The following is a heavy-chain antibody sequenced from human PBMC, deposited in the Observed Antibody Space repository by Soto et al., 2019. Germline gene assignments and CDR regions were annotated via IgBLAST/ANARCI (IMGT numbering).Heavy chain of an antibody. J-gene: IGHJ6*03. CDR3: ARVGGYCSGGSCYSGFKPYYYYYYMDV. Sequence: GGSLRLSCAASGFTFSSYSMNWVRQAPGKGLEWVSSISSSSSYIYYADSVKGRFTISRDNAKNSLYLQMNSLRAEDTAVYYCARVGGYCSGGSCYSGFKPYYYYYYMDVWGKGTTVTVSS. V-gene: IGHV3-21*01. CDR2: ISSSSSYI. D-gene: IGHD2-15*01. CDR1: GFTFSSYS.